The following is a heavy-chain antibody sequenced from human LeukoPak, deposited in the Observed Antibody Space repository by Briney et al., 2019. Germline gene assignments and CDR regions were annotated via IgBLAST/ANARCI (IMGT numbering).Heavy chain of an antibody. CDR1: RFTFSTYW. J-gene: IGHJ4*02. V-gene: IGHV3-48*04. D-gene: IGHD6-19*01. Sequence: PGGSLRLSCAASRFTFSTYWMHWVRQAPGKGLEWVSYISSSDSTIYYADSVKGRFSITRDNAKNSLYLQMNSLRAEDTAVYYCARDGGSAWFLDYWGQGTLVTVSS. CDR2: ISSSDSTI. CDR3: ARDGGSAWFLDY.